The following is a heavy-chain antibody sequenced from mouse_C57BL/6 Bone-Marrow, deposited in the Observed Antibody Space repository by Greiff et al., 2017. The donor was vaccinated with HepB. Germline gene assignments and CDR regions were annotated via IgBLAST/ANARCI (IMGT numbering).Heavy chain of an antibody. CDR3: AKQNILLSTTVVASFDY. CDR1: GYTFTSYW. V-gene: IGHV1-55*01. J-gene: IGHJ2*01. CDR2: IYPGSGST. D-gene: IGHD1-1*01. Sequence: QVQLQQPGAELVKPGASVKMSCKASGYTFTSYWITWVKQRPGQGLEWIGDIYPGSGSTNYNEKFKSKATLTVDTSSSTAYMQLSSLTSEDSAVYYCAKQNILLSTTVVASFDYWGQGTTLTVSS.